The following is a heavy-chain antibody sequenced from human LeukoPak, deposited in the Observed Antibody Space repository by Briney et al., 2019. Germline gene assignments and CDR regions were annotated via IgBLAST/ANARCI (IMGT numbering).Heavy chain of an antibody. D-gene: IGHD3-22*01. CDR2: IWYDGSNK. CDR1: GFTVSSYG. V-gene: IGHV3-33*01. Sequence: GGSLRLSCAASGFTVSSYGMNWVRQAQGKGLEWVAVIWYDGSNKYYADSVKGRFTISRDNSKNTLYLQMNSLRAEDTAVYYCARDYYDSSGYYYPMWDAFDIWGQGTMVTVSS. CDR3: ARDYYDSSGYYYPMWDAFDI. J-gene: IGHJ3*02.